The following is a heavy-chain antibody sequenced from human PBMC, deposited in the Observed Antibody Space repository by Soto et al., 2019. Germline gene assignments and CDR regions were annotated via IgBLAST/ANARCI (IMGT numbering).Heavy chain of an antibody. CDR2: ISGSGGST. Sequence: GGSLRLSCAASGFAVSDNYMSWARQAPGKGLEWVSAISGSGGSTYYADSVKGRFTISRDNSKNTLYLQMNSLRAEDTAVYYCAKDLTQWLVGSFDPWGQGTLLTVSS. D-gene: IGHD6-19*01. V-gene: IGHV3-23*01. CDR1: GFAVSDNY. J-gene: IGHJ5*02. CDR3: AKDLTQWLVGSFDP.